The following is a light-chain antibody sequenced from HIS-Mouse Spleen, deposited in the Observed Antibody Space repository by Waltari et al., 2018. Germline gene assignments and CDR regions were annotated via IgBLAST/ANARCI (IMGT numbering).Light chain of an antibody. Sequence: QSPLTQPAPVSGPPGQSITLSCPGTTSDVGIYNLVSCYQQHPGKAPKLMIYEGSKRPSGVSNRFSGSKSGNTASLTISGLQAEDEADYYCCSYAGSSTFVVFGGGTKLTVL. CDR1: TSDVGIYNL. CDR3: CSYAGSSTFVV. CDR2: EGS. V-gene: IGLV2-23*01. J-gene: IGLJ2*01.